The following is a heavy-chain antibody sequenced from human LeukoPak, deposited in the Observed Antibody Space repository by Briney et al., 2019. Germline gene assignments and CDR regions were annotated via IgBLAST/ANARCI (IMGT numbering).Heavy chain of an antibody. CDR1: GYTFTGYY. Sequence: ASVKVSCKASGYTFTGYYMHWVRQAPGQGLEWMGWLNPNSGATNYAQKFQGRVTLTTDTSTGTAYMELRSLRSDDTAVYYCARDDGDYWGQGTLVTVSS. CDR2: LNPNSGAT. V-gene: IGHV1-2*02. CDR3: ARDDGDY. J-gene: IGHJ4*02.